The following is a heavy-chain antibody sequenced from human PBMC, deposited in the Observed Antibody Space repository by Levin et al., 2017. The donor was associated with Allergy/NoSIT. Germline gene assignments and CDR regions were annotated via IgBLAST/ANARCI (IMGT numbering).Heavy chain of an antibody. CDR3: ARDNGSGNYPDYYYGLDV. V-gene: IGHV4-59*01. CDR2: IYYSGST. Sequence: SCTVSGGSISFYYWSWIRQPPGKGLELIGYIYYSGSTNYNPSLKSRVTISVDTSKNQFSLKLSSVTAADTAVYYCARDNGSGNYPDYYYGLDVWGQGTTVTVSS. CDR1: GGSISFYY. D-gene: IGHD1-26*01. J-gene: IGHJ6*02.